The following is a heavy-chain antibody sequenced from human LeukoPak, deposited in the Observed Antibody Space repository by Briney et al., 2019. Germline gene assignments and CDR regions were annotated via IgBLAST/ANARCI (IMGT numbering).Heavy chain of an antibody. D-gene: IGHD6-13*01. CDR3: ARDPAAAGGGFDY. CDR2: ISYDGGNK. CDR1: GFTFSSYA. V-gene: IGHV3-30*04. Sequence: PGGSLRLSCAASGFTFSSYAMHWVRQAPGKGLEWVAVISYDGGNKYYADSVKGRFTISRDNSKNTLYLQMNSLRAEDTAVYYCARDPAAAGGGFDYWGQGTLVTVSS. J-gene: IGHJ4*02.